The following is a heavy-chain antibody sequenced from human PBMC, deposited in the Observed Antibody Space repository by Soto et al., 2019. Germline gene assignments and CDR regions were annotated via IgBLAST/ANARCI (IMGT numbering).Heavy chain of an antibody. Sequence: PSETLSLTCAVYGGSFSGYYWCWIRQPPGKGLERIGEINHSGSTNYNPSLKSRVTISVATSKNQFSLKLSSVTAADTAAYYCARDPLALTVSLGYFDYWGQGTLVTVSS. V-gene: IGHV4-34*01. J-gene: IGHJ4*02. CDR2: INHSGST. CDR3: ARDPLALTVSLGYFDY. D-gene: IGHD4-4*01. CDR1: GGSFSGYY.